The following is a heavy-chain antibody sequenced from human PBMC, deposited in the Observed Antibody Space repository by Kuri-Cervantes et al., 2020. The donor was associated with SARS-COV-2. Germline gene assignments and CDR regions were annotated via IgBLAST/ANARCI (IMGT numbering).Heavy chain of an antibody. J-gene: IGHJ4*02. V-gene: IGHV3-73*01. CDR3: TTLIDY. CDR2: VRGKANNYAT. Sequence: GRSLRLSCAASGFTFSSYGMHWVRQASGKGLEWVGRVRGKANNYATAYAASVKDRFTISRDDSKNMAYLQMNSLKTEDTAVYYCTTLIDYWGQGALVTVSS. CDR1: GFTFSSYG.